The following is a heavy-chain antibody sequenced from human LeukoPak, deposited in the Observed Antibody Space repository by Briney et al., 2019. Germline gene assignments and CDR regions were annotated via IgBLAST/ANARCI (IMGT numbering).Heavy chain of an antibody. CDR2: IHPNSGGT. CDR1: GYTFTGYY. V-gene: IGHV1-2*02. D-gene: IGHD3-3*01. CDR3: ARAHGRLRFLEGFSPNSFDP. J-gene: IGHJ5*02. Sequence: ASVKVSRKASGYTFTGYYMHWVRQAPGQGLEWMGGIHPNSGGTNYAQKVQGRVTMTRDKASITAYMELSRLRSDDTAVYYCARAHGRLRFLEGFSPNSFDPWGQGTLVTVSS.